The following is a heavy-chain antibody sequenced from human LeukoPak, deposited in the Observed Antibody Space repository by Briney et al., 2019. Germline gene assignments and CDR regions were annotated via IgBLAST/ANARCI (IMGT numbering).Heavy chain of an antibody. J-gene: IGHJ4*02. CDR2: ISGSAAST. V-gene: IGHV3-23*01. CDR1: GFTFSSYW. D-gene: IGHD2-15*01. CDR3: VKGRAVEVAAAFNF. Sequence: PGGSLRLSCAASGFTFSSYWMHWVRQAPGKGLEWVSAISGSAASTYYVDSVKGRFTISRDNSKNTLYLQMNSLRAEDTAVYYCVKGRAVEVAAAFNFWGQGTVVTVSS.